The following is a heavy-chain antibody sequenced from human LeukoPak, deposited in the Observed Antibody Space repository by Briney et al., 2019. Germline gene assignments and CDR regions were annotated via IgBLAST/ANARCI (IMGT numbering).Heavy chain of an antibody. J-gene: IGHJ4*02. CDR1: GGSISSSSYY. D-gene: IGHD3-22*01. V-gene: IGHV4-39*07. Sequence: SETLSLTCTVSGGSISSSSYYWGWIRQPPGKGLEWIGSIYYSGSTYYNPSLKSRVTISVDTSKNQFSLKLSSVTAADTAVYYCARDLRYYDSSGYYSYYFDYWGQGTLVTVSS. CDR2: IYYSGST. CDR3: ARDLRYYDSSGYYSYYFDY.